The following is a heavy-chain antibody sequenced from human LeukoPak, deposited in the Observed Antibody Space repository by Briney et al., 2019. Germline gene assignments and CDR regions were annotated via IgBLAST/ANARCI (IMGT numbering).Heavy chain of an antibody. J-gene: IGHJ6*03. CDR3: TRLPYYYGSGSDYYYYMDV. V-gene: IGHV3-73*01. Sequence: GGSLRLSCAASGFTFSGSAMHWVRQASGKGLEWVGRIRSKANSCATAYAASVKGRFTISRDDSKNTAYLQMNSLKTEDTAVYYCTRLPYYYGSGSDYYYYMDVWGKGTTVTVSS. D-gene: IGHD3-10*01. CDR2: IRSKANSCAT. CDR1: GFTFSGSA.